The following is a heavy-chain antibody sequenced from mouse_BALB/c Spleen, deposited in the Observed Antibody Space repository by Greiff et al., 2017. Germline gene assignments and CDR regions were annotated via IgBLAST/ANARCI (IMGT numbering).Heavy chain of an antibody. V-gene: IGHV3-2*02. Sequence: EVQLQQSGPGLVKPSQSLSLTCTVTGYSITSDYAWNWIRQFPGNQLEWMGYISYSGSTSYNPSLKSRISITRDTSKNQFFLQLNSVTTEDTATYYCARSNYYGSSYFDYWGQGTTLTVSS. J-gene: IGHJ2*01. CDR3: ARSNYYGSSYFDY. D-gene: IGHD1-1*01. CDR2: ISYSGST. CDR1: GYSITSDYA.